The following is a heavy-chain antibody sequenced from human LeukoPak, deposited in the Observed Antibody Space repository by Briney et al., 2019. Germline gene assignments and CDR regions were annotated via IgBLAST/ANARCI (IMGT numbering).Heavy chain of an antibody. CDR3: ARDHDPYCSGGSCSAFDY. Sequence: GGSLRLSCAASGFTFSGYEMNWVRQAPGKGLEWVSSVSSSSSYIYYADSVKGRFTISRDNAKNSLYLQMNSLRAEDTAVYYCARDHDPYCSGGSCSAFDYWGQGTLVTVSS. D-gene: IGHD2-15*01. CDR1: GFTFSGYE. J-gene: IGHJ4*02. CDR2: VSSSSSYI. V-gene: IGHV3-21*01.